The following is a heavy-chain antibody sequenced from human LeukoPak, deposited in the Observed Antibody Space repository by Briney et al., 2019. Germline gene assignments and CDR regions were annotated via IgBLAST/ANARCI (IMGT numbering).Heavy chain of an antibody. D-gene: IGHD3-10*01. J-gene: IGHJ3*02. CDR3: ARDLLYYYGSGRSI. V-gene: IGHV3-21*01. Sequence: GGSLRLSCAASGFTFSSYSMNWVRQAPGKGLEWVSSISSSSYIYYADSVKGRFTISRDNAKNSLYLQMNSLRAEDTAVYYCARDLLYYYGSGRSIWGQGTMVTVSS. CDR2: ISSSSYI. CDR1: GFTFSSYS.